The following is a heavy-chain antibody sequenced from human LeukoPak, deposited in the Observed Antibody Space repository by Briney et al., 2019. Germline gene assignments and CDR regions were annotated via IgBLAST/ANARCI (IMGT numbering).Heavy chain of an antibody. J-gene: IGHJ4*02. CDR2: ISGSGGST. CDR3: AKATEAAGTNPDY. V-gene: IGHV3-23*01. D-gene: IGHD1/OR15-1a*01. Sequence: GRSLRLSCAASGFTFSSDAMSWVRQAPGKGLEWVSAISGSGGSTYYADSVKGRFTISRDNSKNTLYLQMNSLRAEDTAVYYCAKATEAAGTNPDYWGQGTLVTVSS. CDR1: GFTFSSDA.